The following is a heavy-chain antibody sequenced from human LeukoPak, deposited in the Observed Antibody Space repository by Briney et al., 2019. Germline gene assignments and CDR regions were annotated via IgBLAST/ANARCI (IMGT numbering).Heavy chain of an antibody. J-gene: IGHJ4*02. CDR2: ISKSGNT. CDR3: ATISGPGETHDY. Sequence: PGRSLRLSCAASGLTFSNYGMSWVRQAPGKGLEWGSAISKSGNTYYADSVEGRFTLSRDNSKNTLHLQMNSLRAEDTAVYYCATISGPGETHDYWGQGTLVTVSS. V-gene: IGHV3-23*01. D-gene: IGHD3-16*01. CDR1: GLTFSNYG.